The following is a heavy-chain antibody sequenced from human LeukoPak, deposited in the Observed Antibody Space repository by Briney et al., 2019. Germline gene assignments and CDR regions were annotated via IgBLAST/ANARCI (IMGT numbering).Heavy chain of an antibody. CDR1: EFTFSSYS. J-gene: IGHJ4*02. V-gene: IGHV3-30*03. D-gene: IGHD4-17*01. Sequence: PGGSLRLSCAASEFTFSSYSMNWVRQAPGKGLEWVAVISCDGSNKYYADSVKGRFTISRDNSKNTLYLQMNSLRAEDTAVYYCARGDYPYYFDYWGQGTLVTVSS. CDR2: ISCDGSNK. CDR3: ARGDYPYYFDY.